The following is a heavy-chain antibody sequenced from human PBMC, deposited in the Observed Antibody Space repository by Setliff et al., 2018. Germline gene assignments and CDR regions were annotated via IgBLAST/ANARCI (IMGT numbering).Heavy chain of an antibody. CDR3: AREVAGFDY. D-gene: IGHD2-15*01. J-gene: IGHJ4*02. Sequence: PGGSLRLSCAASGFTFSSHWMHWVRQAPGKGLVWVPGINSDGSRTRYADSVKGRFTISRDNAKNTMYLQMNGLRAEDTAVYYCAREVAGFDYWGQGTLVTVSS. CDR1: GFTFSSHW. V-gene: IGHV3-74*01. CDR2: INSDGSRT.